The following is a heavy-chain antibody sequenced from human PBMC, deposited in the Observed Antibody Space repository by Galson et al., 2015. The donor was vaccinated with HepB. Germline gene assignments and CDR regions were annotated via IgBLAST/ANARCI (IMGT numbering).Heavy chain of an antibody. CDR2: ISASGATP. D-gene: IGHD1-26*01. CDR3: ARGALVGATSWAFDI. J-gene: IGHJ3*02. Sequence: SLRLSCAASGFTFNTYAMTWVRQAPGKGLEWVSAISASGATPYYADSVKGRFTISRDNAKNSLYLQMNSLRAEDTAVYYCARGALVGATSWAFDIWGQGTMVTVSS. CDR1: GFTFNTYA. V-gene: IGHV3-23*01.